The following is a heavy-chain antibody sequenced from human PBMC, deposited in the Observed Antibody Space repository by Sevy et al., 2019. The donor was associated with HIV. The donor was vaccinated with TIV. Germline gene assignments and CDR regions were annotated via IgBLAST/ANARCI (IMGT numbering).Heavy chain of an antibody. CDR3: TTDSPDFWSGYYLDWADY. CDR2: ISARGGST. J-gene: IGHJ4*02. CDR1: GIIFKSYV. D-gene: IGHD3-3*01. V-gene: IGHV3-23*01. Sequence: GGSLRLSCAASGIIFKSYVMSWVRQAPGKGLEWLSGISARGGSTYYADSVKGRFTISRDNFKSTLYLQMNILRAEDTAVYYCTTDSPDFWSGYYLDWADYWGQGTLVTVSS.